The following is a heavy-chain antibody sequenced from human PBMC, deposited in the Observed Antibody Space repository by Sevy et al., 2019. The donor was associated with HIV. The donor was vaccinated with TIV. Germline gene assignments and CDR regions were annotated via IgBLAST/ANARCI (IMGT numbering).Heavy chain of an antibody. CDR1: GFTFSGYA. D-gene: IGHD2-2*01. Sequence: QLGGSLRLSCAASGFTFSGYAMNWVRQAPGKGLEWVSAINDKGRSTHYADSVEGRFTISRDNSKNTLYLEMNSLRAEDTAVYYCAKTINSGGGVVPAANYYYYGLDVWGQGTTVTVSS. CDR3: AKTINSGGGVVPAANYYYYGLDV. J-gene: IGHJ6*02. CDR2: INDKGRST. V-gene: IGHV3-23*01.